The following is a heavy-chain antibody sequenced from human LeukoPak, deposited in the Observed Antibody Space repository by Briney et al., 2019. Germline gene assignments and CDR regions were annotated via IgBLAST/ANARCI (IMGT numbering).Heavy chain of an antibody. V-gene: IGHV3-7*03. CDR3: AKDAARRLGHFDY. D-gene: IGHD6-6*01. J-gene: IGHJ4*02. CDR2: IKQDGSEK. Sequence: PGGSLRLSCAASGFTFSSYWMSWVRQAPGKGLEWVANIKQDGSEKYYVDSVKGRFTISRDNSKNTLYLQMNSLRAEDTAVYYCAKDAARRLGHFDYWGQGTLVTVSS. CDR1: GFTFSSYW.